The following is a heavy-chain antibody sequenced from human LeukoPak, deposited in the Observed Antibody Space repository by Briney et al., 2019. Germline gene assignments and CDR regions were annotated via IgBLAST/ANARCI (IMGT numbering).Heavy chain of an antibody. Sequence: PGGSLRLSCAAPGFTFSSYWMHWVRQAPGKGLVWVSRINNDGSSTSYADSVKGRFTISRDNAKNTLYLQMNSLRAEDTAVYYCARPTKEGSGWYWWFDPWGQGTLVTVSS. CDR3: ARPTKEGSGWYWWFDP. J-gene: IGHJ5*02. CDR2: INNDGSST. CDR1: GFTFSSYW. D-gene: IGHD6-13*01. V-gene: IGHV3-74*01.